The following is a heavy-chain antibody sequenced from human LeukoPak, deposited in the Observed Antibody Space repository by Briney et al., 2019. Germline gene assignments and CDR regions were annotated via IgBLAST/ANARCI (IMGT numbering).Heavy chain of an antibody. CDR3: ARQGKPTIAVAAHGGFDY. CDR2: INSDGRSI. D-gene: IGHD6-19*01. Sequence: GESLRLSCAASGFTFSSYWMHWVRQAPGKGLVWVSRINSDGRSINYADSVKGRFTISRDNAKNTLYLQMNSLRAEDTAVYYCARQGKPTIAVAAHGGFDYWGQGTLVTVSS. CDR1: GFTFSSYW. V-gene: IGHV3-74*01. J-gene: IGHJ4*02.